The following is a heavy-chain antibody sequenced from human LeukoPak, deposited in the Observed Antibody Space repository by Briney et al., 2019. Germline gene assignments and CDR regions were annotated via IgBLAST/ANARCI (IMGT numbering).Heavy chain of an antibody. J-gene: IGHJ3*02. V-gene: IGHV1-18*01. CDR3: ARDPNTYYYDSSGYYYGAFDI. CDR1: GYTFTSYV. Sequence: ASVKVSCKASGYTFTSYVISWVRQAPGQGLEWMGWISAYNGNTNYAQKLQGRVTMTTDTSTSTAYMELRSLRSDDTAVYYCARDPNTYYYDSSGYYYGAFDIWGQGTMVTVSS. CDR2: ISAYNGNT. D-gene: IGHD3-22*01.